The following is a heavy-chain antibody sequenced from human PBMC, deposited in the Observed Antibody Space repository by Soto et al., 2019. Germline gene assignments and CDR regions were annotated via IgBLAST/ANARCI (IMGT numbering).Heavy chain of an antibody. D-gene: IGHD2-8*02. CDR3: ARDKITGLFDY. CDR2: INHSGST. Sequence: QVQLQQWGAGLLKPSETLSLTCAVYGGSFSGYYWTWIRQPPGTGLEWIGEINHSGSTNYNPSLTSRVTISVDPSTNQLSLKLTSVTAADTAVYYCARDKITGLFDYWGQGTLVTVSS. CDR1: GGSFSGYY. V-gene: IGHV4-34*01. J-gene: IGHJ4*02.